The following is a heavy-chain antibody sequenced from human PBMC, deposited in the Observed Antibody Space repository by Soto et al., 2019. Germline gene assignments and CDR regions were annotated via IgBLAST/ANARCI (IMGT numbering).Heavy chain of an antibody. CDR1: GYTFTSYG. Sequence: QVQLVQSGAEVKKPGASVKVSCKASGYTFTSYGISWVRQAPAQGLEWMGGISAYNGNTNYAQKLQRRVTMTTDTSTSTAYMELRSLRSDDTAGYYCAGSYGFGEWFEPWGQGTLVTVCS. V-gene: IGHV1-18*01. CDR3: AGSYGFGEWFEP. CDR2: ISAYNGNT. D-gene: IGHD3-10*01. J-gene: IGHJ5*02.